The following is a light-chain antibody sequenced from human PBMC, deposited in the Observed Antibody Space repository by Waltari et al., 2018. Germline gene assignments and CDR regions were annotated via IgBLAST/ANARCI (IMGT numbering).Light chain of an antibody. V-gene: IGLV2-14*03. CDR1: ISEVGGYGY. Sequence: QSALTHPASVSASPGQSITLSCTGPISEVGGYGYVSWYQQHPGKAPKLIIYDVNYRPSGVSNRVSGSKSGNTASLTISGLQVEDEADYYCSSYTTTNAVFGGGTKLTVL. J-gene: IGLJ3*02. CDR3: SSYTTTNAV. CDR2: DVN.